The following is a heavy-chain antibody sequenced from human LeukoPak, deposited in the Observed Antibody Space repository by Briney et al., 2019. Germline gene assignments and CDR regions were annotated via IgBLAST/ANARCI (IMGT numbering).Heavy chain of an antibody. CDR3: AREIGTTVTTGAGMDV. CDR2: IYSGGST. J-gene: IGHJ6*02. Sequence: GGSLRLSCAASGFTVSSNYTSWVRQAPGKGLEWVSVIYSGGSTYYADSVKGRFTISRDNSKNTLYLQMNSLRAEDTAVYYCAREIGTTVTTGAGMDVWGQGTTVTVSS. D-gene: IGHD4-17*01. CDR1: GFTVSSNY. V-gene: IGHV3-53*01.